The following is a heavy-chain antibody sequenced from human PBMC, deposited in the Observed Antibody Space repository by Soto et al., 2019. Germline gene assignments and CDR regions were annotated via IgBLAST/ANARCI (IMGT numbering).Heavy chain of an antibody. J-gene: IGHJ4*02. CDR3: ARSIRGAGDY. CDR1: GYTFTSYA. D-gene: IGHD3-16*01. Sequence: QVQLVQSGAEVKKPGASVKVSCKASGYTFTSYAMHWVRQAPGQRLEWMGWINAGNGNTKYSQKFQGRVTITRDTTASTAYRELSSLRSEDTAVYDWARSIRGAGDYWGQGTLVTVSS. CDR2: INAGNGNT. V-gene: IGHV1-3*01.